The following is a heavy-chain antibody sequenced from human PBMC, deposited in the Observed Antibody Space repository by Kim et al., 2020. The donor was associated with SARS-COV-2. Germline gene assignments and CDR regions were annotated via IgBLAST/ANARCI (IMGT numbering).Heavy chain of an antibody. D-gene: IGHD2-21*02. CDR1: GFRFSDSY. Sequence: GGSLRLSCVVSGFRFSDSYMSWIRQAPGKGLEWVSYIGSSGTTIFYADSVKGRFTISRDNAKNSLFLQMNSLRVEDSAKYYCARDSPVGGGDSDWGQGTLVIVSS. CDR3: ARDSPVGGGDSD. CDR2: IGSSGTTI. V-gene: IGHV3-11*01. J-gene: IGHJ4*02.